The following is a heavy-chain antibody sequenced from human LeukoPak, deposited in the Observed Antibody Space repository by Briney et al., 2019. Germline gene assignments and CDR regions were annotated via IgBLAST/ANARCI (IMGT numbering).Heavy chain of an antibody. CDR1: GYTFTGYY. V-gene: IGHV1-2*02. CDR2: INPNSGGT. J-gene: IGHJ4*02. Sequence: VGSVKVSCKASGYTFTGYYMHWVRQAPGQGLEWMGWINPNSGGTNYAQKFQGRVTMTRDTSISTAYMELSRLRSDDTAVYYCARAFSRHSMGATSGYWGQGTLVTVSS. CDR3: ARAFSRHSMGATSGY. D-gene: IGHD1-26*01.